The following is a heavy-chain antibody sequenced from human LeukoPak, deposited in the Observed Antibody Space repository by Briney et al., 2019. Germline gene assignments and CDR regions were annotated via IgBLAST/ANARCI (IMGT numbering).Heavy chain of an antibody. D-gene: IGHD1-26*01. CDR1: RFTFSSYS. J-gene: IGHJ4*02. Sequence: GGSLRLSCAASRFTFSSYSMNWVRQAPGKGLEWVSSISSSSSYIYYADSVKGRFTISRDNAKNSLYLQMNSLRAEDTAVYYCARDPPWGGSYFNTFLYWGQGTLVTVSS. CDR3: ARDPPWGGSYFNTFLY. CDR2: ISSSSSYI. V-gene: IGHV3-21*01.